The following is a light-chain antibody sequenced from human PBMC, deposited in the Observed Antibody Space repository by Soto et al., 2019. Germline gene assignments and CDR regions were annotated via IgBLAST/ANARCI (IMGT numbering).Light chain of an antibody. CDR2: KTS. V-gene: IGKV1-5*03. J-gene: IGKJ1*01. CDR1: LAVNPG. Sequence: DIQVTQSPSIVSASVGDTVTITCRANLAVNPGLAWHQQKPGKVPRVLIYKTSDLENGVPSRFSGSGSGTEFTLTISNLQPDDFATYYCQQYYSRESFGQGTKVDIK. CDR3: QQYYSRES.